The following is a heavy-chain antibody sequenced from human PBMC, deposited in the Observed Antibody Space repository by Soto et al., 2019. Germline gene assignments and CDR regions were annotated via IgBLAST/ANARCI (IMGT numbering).Heavy chain of an antibody. V-gene: IGHV5-10-1*01. D-gene: IGHD6-13*01. CDR1: GYSFTSYW. Sequence: GESLKISCKGSGYSFTSYWISWVRQMPGKGLEWMGRIDPSDSYTNYSPSFQGHVTISADKSISTAYLQWSSLKASDTAMYYCARRPSYNSSWHNWFDPWGQGTLVTVSS. CDR3: ARRPSYNSSWHNWFDP. J-gene: IGHJ5*02. CDR2: IDPSDSYT.